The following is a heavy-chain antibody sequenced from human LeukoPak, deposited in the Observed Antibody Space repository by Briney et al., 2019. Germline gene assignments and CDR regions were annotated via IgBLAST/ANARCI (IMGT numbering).Heavy chain of an antibody. Sequence: GRSLRLSCAASGFTFSSYAMHWVHQAPGKGLEWVAVISYDGSNKYYADSVKGRFTISRDNSKNTLYLQMNSLRAEDTAVYYCARPMVRGVIIVYGAFDIWGQGTMVTVSS. V-gene: IGHV3-30*04. CDR2: ISYDGSNK. CDR1: GFTFSSYA. J-gene: IGHJ3*02. D-gene: IGHD3-10*01. CDR3: ARPMVRGVIIVYGAFDI.